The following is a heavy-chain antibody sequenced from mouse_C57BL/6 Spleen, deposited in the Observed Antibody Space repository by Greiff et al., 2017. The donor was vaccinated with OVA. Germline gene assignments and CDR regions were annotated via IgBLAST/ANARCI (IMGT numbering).Heavy chain of an antibody. CDR2: IYPSDSET. CDR1: GYTFTSYW. V-gene: IGHV1-61*01. CDR3: ARERDYDYDARLAY. Sequence: VQLQQPGAELVRPGSSVKLSCKASGYTFTSYWMDWVKQRPGQGLEWIGNIYPSDSETHYNQKFKDKATLTVDKSSSTAYMQLSSLTSEDSAVYYCARERDYDYDARLAYWGQGTLVTVSA. D-gene: IGHD2-4*01. J-gene: IGHJ3*01.